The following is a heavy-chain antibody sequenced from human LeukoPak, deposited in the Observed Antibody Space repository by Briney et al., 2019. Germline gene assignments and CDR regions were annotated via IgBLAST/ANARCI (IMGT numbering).Heavy chain of an antibody. Sequence: SETLSLTCRVYGGSLSGYYWTWIRQAPGKGLEWIGEIDHSGRINYNPSLKSRIIMSVDTSKNQFPLNVRSVTAADTAVYYCGKFRYGYLGLDSWGQGTLVTVSS. V-gene: IGHV4-34*01. CDR2: IDHSGRI. D-gene: IGHD5-18*01. CDR3: GKFRYGYLGLDS. CDR1: GGSLSGYY. J-gene: IGHJ4*02.